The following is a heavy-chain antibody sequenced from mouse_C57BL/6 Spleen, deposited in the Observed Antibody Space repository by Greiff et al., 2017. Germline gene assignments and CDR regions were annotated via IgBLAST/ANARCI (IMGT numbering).Heavy chain of an antibody. CDR1: GYTFTSYT. Sequence: VMLVESGAELARPGASVKMSCKASGYTFTSYTMHWVKQRPGQGLEWIGYINPSSGYTKYNQKFKDKATLTADKSSSTAYMQLSSLTSEDSAVYYCARVIKDAMDYWGQGPSVTVSS. J-gene: IGHJ4*01. D-gene: IGHD2-4*01. V-gene: IGHV1-4*01. CDR2: INPSSGYT. CDR3: ARVIKDAMDY.